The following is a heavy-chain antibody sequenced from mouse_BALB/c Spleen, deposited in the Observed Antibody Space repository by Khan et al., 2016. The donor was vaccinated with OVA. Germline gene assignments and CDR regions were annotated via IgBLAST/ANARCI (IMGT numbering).Heavy chain of an antibody. CDR3: ARIYGGDFDY. D-gene: IGHD1-1*01. J-gene: IGHJ2*01. CDR2: ISYSGNT. CDR1: GYSITSDYA. V-gene: IGHV3-2*02. Sequence: EVQLQESGPGLVKPSQSLTLTCNVTGYSITSDYAWNWIRQLPGNKLEWMGHISYSGNTKYNPSLKSRISITRDTSKNQFFLQLNSVTTEDTATYYCARIYGGDFDYWGQGTTLTVSS.